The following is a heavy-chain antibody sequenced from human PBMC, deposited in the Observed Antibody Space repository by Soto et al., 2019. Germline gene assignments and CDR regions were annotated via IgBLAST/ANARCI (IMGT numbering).Heavy chain of an antibody. V-gene: IGHV3-48*03. J-gene: IGHJ6*02. Sequence: PGGSLRLSXAASGFTFSSYEMNWVRQAPGKGLEWVSYISSSGSTIYYADSVKGRFTISRDNAKNSLYLQMNSLRAEDTAVYYCVSWQQLAGPPYYYYGMDVWGQGTTVTVSS. CDR2: ISSSGSTI. CDR3: VSWQQLAGPPYYYYGMDV. D-gene: IGHD6-13*01. CDR1: GFTFSSYE.